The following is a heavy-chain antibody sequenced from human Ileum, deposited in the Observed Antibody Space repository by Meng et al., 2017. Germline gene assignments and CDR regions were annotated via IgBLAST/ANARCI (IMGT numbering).Heavy chain of an antibody. CDR3: ARDEID. CDR1: GYTITTYK. CDR2: INTGNGDT. Sequence: QVQLVQFGAAVKTPGASVRISCKDSGYTITTYKIHWGRQAPGQSLEWMAWINTGNGDTQYLQKFQGRVTLTGDMSTFTAYMDLYRLTSDDTAVYYCARDEIDWDQGSLITVSS. J-gene: IGHJ4*02. V-gene: IGHV1-3*04.